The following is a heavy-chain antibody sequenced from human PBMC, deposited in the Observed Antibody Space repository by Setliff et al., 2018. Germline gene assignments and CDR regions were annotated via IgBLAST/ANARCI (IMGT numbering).Heavy chain of an antibody. Sequence: SETLSLTCGVSGYSISSGHFWGWIRQPPGKGLEWLGNIFHSGSTYYNPTLNSRVTMSVDTSKNQFSLNLNSVTAADTAVYYCVKNPLTMPRGFFEYWGRGTLVTVSS. V-gene: IGHV4-38-2*01. CDR3: VKNPLTMPRGFFEY. J-gene: IGHJ4*02. D-gene: IGHD3-3*01. CDR2: IFHSGST. CDR1: GYSISSGHF.